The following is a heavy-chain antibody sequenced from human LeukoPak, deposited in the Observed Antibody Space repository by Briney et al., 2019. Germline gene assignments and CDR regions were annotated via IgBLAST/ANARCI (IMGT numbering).Heavy chain of an antibody. CDR2: ISSSGSTI. J-gene: IGHJ4*02. V-gene: IGHV3-48*03. D-gene: IGHD6-13*01. Sequence: GGSLRLSCAASGFTFSSYEMNWVRQAPGKGLEWVSYISSSGSTIYYADSVKGRFTISRDNAKNSLYLQMNSLRAEDTAVYYCARDQSHQQLVPNFDYWGQGTLVTVSS. CDR3: ARDQSHQQLVPNFDY. CDR1: GFTFSSYE.